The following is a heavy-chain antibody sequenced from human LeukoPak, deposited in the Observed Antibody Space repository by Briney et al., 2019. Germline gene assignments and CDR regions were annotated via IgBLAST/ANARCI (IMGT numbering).Heavy chain of an antibody. V-gene: IGHV1-3*01. CDR3: AREYGSAAAGC. CDR2: INAGNGNT. CDR1: GYTFTSFA. J-gene: IGHJ4*02. D-gene: IGHD6-13*01. Sequence: ASVKVSCKASGYTFTSFAIHWVRQAPGQRLEWMGWINAGNGNTKYSQKFQGRVTITRDTSASTAYMELSSLRSEDTAVFYCAREYGSAAAGCWGQGTLVTVSS.